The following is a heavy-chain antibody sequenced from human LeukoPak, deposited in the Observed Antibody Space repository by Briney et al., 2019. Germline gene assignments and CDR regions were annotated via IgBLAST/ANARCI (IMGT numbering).Heavy chain of an antibody. V-gene: IGHV4-31*03. D-gene: IGHD6-13*01. CDR3: ARDRAAFYP. CDR1: GGSISIGGYY. Sequence: KSSQTLYLTCTVSGGSISIGGYYGSWIRQHPGKGLEWIGYIYYSGSTYYNPSLKSRVTISVDTSKNQFSLKLSSVTAADTAVYYCARDRAAFYPWGQGTLVTVSS. J-gene: IGHJ5*02. CDR2: IYYSGST.